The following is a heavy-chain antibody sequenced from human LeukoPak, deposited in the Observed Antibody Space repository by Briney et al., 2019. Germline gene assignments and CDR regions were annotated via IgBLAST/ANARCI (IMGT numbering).Heavy chain of an antibody. D-gene: IGHD3-22*01. CDR1: GFTFDDYA. V-gene: IGHV3-9*01. CDR3: AKDQSRDSSGYYSGDFDY. Sequence: PGRSLRLSCAASGFTFDDYAMHWVRQAPGKGLEWVSGISWNSGSIGYADSVKGRFTISRDNAKNSLYLQMNSLRAEDTALYYCAKDQSRDSSGYYSGDFDYWGQGTLVTVSS. CDR2: ISWNSGSI. J-gene: IGHJ4*02.